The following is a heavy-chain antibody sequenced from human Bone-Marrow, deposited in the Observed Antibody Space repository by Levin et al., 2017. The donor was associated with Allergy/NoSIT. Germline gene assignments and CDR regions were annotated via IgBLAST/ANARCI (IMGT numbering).Heavy chain of an antibody. CDR3: AKALTGDLRYYYYYGMDV. V-gene: IGHV3-43*01. D-gene: IGHD7-27*01. Sequence: GGSLRLSCAASGFTFDDYTMHWVRQAPGKGLEWVSLISWDGGSTYYADSVKGRFTISRDNSKNSLYLQMNSLRTEDTALYYCAKALTGDLRYYYYYGMDVWGQGTTVTVSS. CDR1: GFTFDDYT. J-gene: IGHJ6*02. CDR2: ISWDGGST.